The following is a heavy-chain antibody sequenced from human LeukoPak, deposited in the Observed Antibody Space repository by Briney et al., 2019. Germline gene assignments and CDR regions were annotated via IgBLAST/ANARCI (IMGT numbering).Heavy chain of an antibody. CDR2: ISRSGEST. CDR3: AKDYAVGSIDY. V-gene: IGHV3-23*01. Sequence: GGSLRLSCAASGLTFSGFAMSWIRQAPGKGLEWVSSISRSGESTFYADSVRGRFTISRDNSKNTVSLQMESLRAEDTALYYCAKDYAVGSIDYWGQGTLVTVSS. D-gene: IGHD3-16*01. J-gene: IGHJ4*02. CDR1: GLTFSGFA.